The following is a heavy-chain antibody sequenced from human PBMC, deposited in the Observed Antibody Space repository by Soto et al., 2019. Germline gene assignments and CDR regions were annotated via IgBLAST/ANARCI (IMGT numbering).Heavy chain of an antibody. Sequence: QVQLVQSGAEVKKPGSSVKVSCKASGGTFSSYAIDWVRQAPGQGLEWMGGIIPIFGTADYAQKFQGRVTITAYESTSTAYMELSSLRSEATAVYYCARGQTGGGWGYYFDYWGQGTLVTVSS. CDR2: IIPIFGTA. V-gene: IGHV1-69*12. CDR3: ARGQTGGGWGYYFDY. CDR1: GGTFSSYA. J-gene: IGHJ4*02. D-gene: IGHD3-16*01.